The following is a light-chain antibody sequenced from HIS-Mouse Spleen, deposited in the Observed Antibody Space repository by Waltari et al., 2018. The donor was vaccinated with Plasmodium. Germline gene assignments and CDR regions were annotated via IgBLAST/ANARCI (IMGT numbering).Light chain of an antibody. CDR3: QQSYSTWT. J-gene: IGKJ1*01. Sequence: DIQMTQSPSSLSASVGDRVTLTCRASQSIRRYLNWYQQKPGKAPKLLIYAASSLQSGVPSRFSGSGSGTDVTLTIISLQPEDFATYYWQQSYSTWTFGQGTKVEIK. V-gene: IGKV1-39*01. CDR2: AAS. CDR1: QSIRRY.